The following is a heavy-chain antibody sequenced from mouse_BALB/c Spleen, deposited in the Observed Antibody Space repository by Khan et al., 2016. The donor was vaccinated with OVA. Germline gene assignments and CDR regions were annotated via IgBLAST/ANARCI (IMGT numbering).Heavy chain of an antibody. V-gene: IGHV10-1*02. CDR1: GFTFNTYA. D-gene: IGHD2-2*01. CDR3: VRLWLRYAMDY. Sequence: EVQLVETGGGLVQPKGSLKLSCAASGFTFNTYAMNWVRQAPGKGLEWVARIRSKSNNYATYYADSVKDRFTISRDDSQSMLYLQMNNLKTEDTAMCYCVRLWLRYAMDYWGQGTSVTVSS. CDR2: IRSKSNNYAT. J-gene: IGHJ4*01.